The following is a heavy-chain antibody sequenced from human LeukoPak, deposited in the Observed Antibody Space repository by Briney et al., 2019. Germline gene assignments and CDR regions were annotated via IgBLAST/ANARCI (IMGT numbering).Heavy chain of an antibody. D-gene: IGHD6-13*01. J-gene: IGHJ6*03. Sequence: ASVKVSCKASGGTFSSYAISWVRQAPGQGLEWMGGIIPIFGTANYAQKFQGRVTITADKSTSTAYMELSSLRSEDTAVYYCAASIAAAGTDYYYYYMDVWGKGTTVTVSS. CDR2: IIPIFGTA. CDR3: AASIAAAGTDYYYYYMDV. CDR1: GGTFSSYA. V-gene: IGHV1-69*06.